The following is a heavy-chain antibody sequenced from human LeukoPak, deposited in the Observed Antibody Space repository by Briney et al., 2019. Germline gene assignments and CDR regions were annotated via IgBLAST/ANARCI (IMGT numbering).Heavy chain of an antibody. CDR1: GGSISSYY. Sequence: PSETLSLTCTVSGGSISSYYWSWIRQPPGKGLEWIGYIYYSGSTNYNPSLKSRVTISVDTSKNQLSLKLSSVTAADTAVYYCARGASSSWYLIWGQGTLVTVSS. V-gene: IGHV4-59*01. CDR3: ARGASSSWYLI. D-gene: IGHD6-13*01. J-gene: IGHJ4*02. CDR2: IYYSGST.